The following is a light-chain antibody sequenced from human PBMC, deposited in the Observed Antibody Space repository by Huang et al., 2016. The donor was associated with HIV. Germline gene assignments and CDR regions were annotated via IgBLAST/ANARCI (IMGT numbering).Light chain of an antibody. CDR3: HQYNNWPLT. V-gene: IGKV3-15*01. J-gene: IGKJ4*01. Sequence: EIVMTQSPATLSVSPGERANLSCRASQSVSSNLAWYQQKPGQAPRLRIYGASTRATGIPARFSGSGSGTEFTLSISSLQSEDFAVYYCHQYNNWPLTFGGGTKVEIK. CDR2: GAS. CDR1: QSVSSN.